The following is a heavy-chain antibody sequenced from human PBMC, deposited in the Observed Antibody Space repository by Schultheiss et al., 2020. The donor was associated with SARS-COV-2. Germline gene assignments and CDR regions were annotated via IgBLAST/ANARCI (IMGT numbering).Heavy chain of an antibody. V-gene: IGHV3-11*01. D-gene: IGHD6-19*01. CDR1: GFTFSDYY. CDR2: ISGGGNNK. CDR3: ARGGGRIAVSA. Sequence: GGSLRLSCAASGFTFSDYYMSWIRQAPGKGLEWVSYISGGGNNKYYADSVKGRFTISRDNAKGSLYLQMNSLRAEDTAVYYCARGGGRIAVSAWGQGTLVTVSS. J-gene: IGHJ5*02.